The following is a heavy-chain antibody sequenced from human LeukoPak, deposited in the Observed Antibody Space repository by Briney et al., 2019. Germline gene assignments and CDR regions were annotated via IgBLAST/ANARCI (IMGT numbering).Heavy chain of an antibody. CDR3: ASTRGYSYGLFDY. D-gene: IGHD5-18*01. J-gene: IGHJ4*02. Sequence: SETLSLTCTVSGGSISSYYWGWIRQPPGKGLEWIRSIYYSGSTYYNPSLKSRVTISVDTSKNQFSLKLSSVTAADTAVYYCASTRGYSYGLFDYWGQGTLVTVSS. CDR2: IYYSGST. CDR1: GGSISSYY. V-gene: IGHV4-39*07.